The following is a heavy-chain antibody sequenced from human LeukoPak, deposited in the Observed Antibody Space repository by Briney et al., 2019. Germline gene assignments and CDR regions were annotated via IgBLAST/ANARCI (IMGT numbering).Heavy chain of an antibody. J-gene: IGHJ4*02. D-gene: IGHD4-23*01. V-gene: IGHV3-23*01. CDR3: AKRSDYGGNWNHFDY. Sequence: GGSLRLSCAASGFTFRSYAMSWVRQAPGKGLEWVSAISGDGGATYYADSVKGRFTISRDNSKNTLYLQMNSLRAEDTAVYYCAKRSDYGGNWNHFDYWGQGTLVTVSS. CDR2: ISGDGGAT. CDR1: GFTFRSYA.